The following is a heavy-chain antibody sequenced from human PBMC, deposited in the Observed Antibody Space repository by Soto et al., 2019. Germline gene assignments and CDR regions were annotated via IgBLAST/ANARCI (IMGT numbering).Heavy chain of an antibody. Sequence: SETLSLTCTVSGGSISSSSYCWGWIRQPPGKGLEWIGSIYYSGSTYYNPSLKSRVTISVDTSKNQFSLKLSSVTAADTAVYYCARGYCSGGSCYRYWGQGSQVTVSS. V-gene: IGHV4-39*01. J-gene: IGHJ4*02. CDR3: ARGYCSGGSCYRY. D-gene: IGHD2-15*01. CDR1: GGSISSSSYC. CDR2: IYYSGST.